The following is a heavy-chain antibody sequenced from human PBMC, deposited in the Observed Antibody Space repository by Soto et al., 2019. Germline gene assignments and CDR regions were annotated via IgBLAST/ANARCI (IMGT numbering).Heavy chain of an antibody. J-gene: IGHJ5*02. CDR1: GGTFSSYA. D-gene: IGHD2-15*01. Sequence: QVQLVQSGAEVKQPGSSVKVSCKASGGTFSSYAISWVRQAPGQGLEWMGGIIPIFGTANYAQKFQGRVTITADESTSTAYMERSSLRSEDTAVYYCAREVVVAATGWFDPWGQGTLVTVSS. V-gene: IGHV1-69*12. CDR3: AREVVVAATGWFDP. CDR2: IIPIFGTA.